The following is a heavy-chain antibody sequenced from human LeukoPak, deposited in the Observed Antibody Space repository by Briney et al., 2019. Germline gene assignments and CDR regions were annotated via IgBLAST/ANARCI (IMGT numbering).Heavy chain of an antibody. CDR2: IYYSGST. CDR3: ARHQEGPFDY. CDR1: GGSISSGGYY. V-gene: IGHV4-30-4*08. J-gene: IGHJ4*02. Sequence: TLSLTCTVSGGSISSGGYYWSWIRQRPGKGLEWIGYIYYSGSTYYNPPLKSRVTISVDTSKNQFSLKLSSVTAADTAVYYCARHQEGPFDYWGQGTLVTVSS.